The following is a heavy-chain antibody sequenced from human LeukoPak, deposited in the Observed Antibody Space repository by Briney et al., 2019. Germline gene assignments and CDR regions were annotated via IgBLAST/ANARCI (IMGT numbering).Heavy chain of an antibody. CDR3: ARGDFWSGSFDY. Sequence: SVKVSCKASGGTFSSYAISCVRQAPGQGLEWMGRIIPIFGTANYAQKFQGRVTITTDGSTSTAYMELSSLRSEDTAVYYCARGDFWSGSFDYWGQGTLVTVSS. CDR2: IIPIFGTA. CDR1: GGTFSSYA. D-gene: IGHD3-3*01. V-gene: IGHV1-69*05. J-gene: IGHJ4*02.